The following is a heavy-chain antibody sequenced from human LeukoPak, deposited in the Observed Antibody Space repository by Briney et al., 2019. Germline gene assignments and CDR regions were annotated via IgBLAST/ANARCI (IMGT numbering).Heavy chain of an antibody. V-gene: IGHV3-7*03. CDR1: GFSFSNHY. D-gene: IGHD1-26*01. Sequence: GGSLRLPCAASGFSFSNHYMRWIRQAPGKGLEWVANINEDGSNKWHLGSVKGRFTVSRDNSKNTLYLQMNSLRAEDTAEYYCARSAVGTSCCTAVDYWGQGTLVTVSS. J-gene: IGHJ4*02. CDR2: INEDGSNK. CDR3: ARSAVGTSCCTAVDY.